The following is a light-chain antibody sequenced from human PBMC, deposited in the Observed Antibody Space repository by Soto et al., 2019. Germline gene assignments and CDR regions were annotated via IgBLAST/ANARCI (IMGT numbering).Light chain of an antibody. CDR2: GTS. Sequence: TLTRMASPTVSRMYLSWFQQKPGQAPRLLIYGTSTRATGIPVRFTGSGAGTASTLTISSLQPEDFAVYFCHQDINLPWTFGQGTKVDIK. J-gene: IGKJ1*01. V-gene: IGKV3D-7*01. CDR3: HQDINLPWT. CDR1: PTVSRMY.